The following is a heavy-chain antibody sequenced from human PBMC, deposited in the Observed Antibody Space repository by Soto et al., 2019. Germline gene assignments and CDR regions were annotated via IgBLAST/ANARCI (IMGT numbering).Heavy chain of an antibody. CDR2: IIPIFGTA. D-gene: IGHD6-19*01. CDR3: AFPWGIAGAGNL. V-gene: IGHV1-69*05. CDR1: GGTFSSYA. J-gene: IGHJ5*02. Sequence: QVQLVQSGAEVKKPGSSVKVSCKASGGTFSSYAISWVRQAPGQGLEWMGGIIPIFGTANYAQKFQGRVTITPGEATSTGYMGVSSLGSEDPGGYFCAFPWGIAGAGNLLGQGTLVTVSS.